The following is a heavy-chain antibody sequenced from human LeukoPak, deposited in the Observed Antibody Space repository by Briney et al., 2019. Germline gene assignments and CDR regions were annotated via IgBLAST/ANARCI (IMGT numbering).Heavy chain of an antibody. CDR1: GYTFTSYY. D-gene: IGHD3-10*01. V-gene: IGHV1-46*01. J-gene: IGHJ4*02. CDR3: ARDYGSGSPMDY. Sequence: ASVKVSCKASGYTFTSYYMHWVRQAPGQGLEWMGIINPSGGSTSYAQKFQGRVTITADESTSTAYMELSSLRSEDTAVYYCARDYGSGSPMDYWGQGTLVTVSS. CDR2: INPSGGST.